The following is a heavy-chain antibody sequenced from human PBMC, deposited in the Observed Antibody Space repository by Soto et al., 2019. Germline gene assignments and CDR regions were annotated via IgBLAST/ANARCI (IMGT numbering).Heavy chain of an antibody. D-gene: IGHD3-22*01. J-gene: IGHJ4*02. CDR1: GGSISSGDYY. CDR2: IYYCGST. Sequence: SETLSLTCTVSGGSISSGDYYWSWIRQPPGKGLEWIGYIYYCGSTYYNPSLKSRVTISVDTSKNQFSLKLSSVTAADTAVYYCARSPRYYDSSGYYSEDYWGQGTLVTVSS. CDR3: ARSPRYYDSSGYYSEDY. V-gene: IGHV4-30-4*01.